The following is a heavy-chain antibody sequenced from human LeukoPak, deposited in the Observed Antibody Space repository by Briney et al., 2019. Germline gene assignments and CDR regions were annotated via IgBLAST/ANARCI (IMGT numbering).Heavy chain of an antibody. Sequence: GGSLRLSCAASGFTFSTYSVNWVRQAPGKGLEWVSSISSGSSYIYYADSVKGRFTISRDNAKNSLYLRMSSLRADDTAVYYCARGSIPDYWGQGTLVTVSS. CDR2: ISSGSSYI. V-gene: IGHV3-21*01. D-gene: IGHD2-21*01. J-gene: IGHJ4*02. CDR3: ARGSIPDY. CDR1: GFTFSTYS.